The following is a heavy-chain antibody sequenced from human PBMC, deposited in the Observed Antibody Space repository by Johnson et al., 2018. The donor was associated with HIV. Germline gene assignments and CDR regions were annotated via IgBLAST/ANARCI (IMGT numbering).Heavy chain of an antibody. J-gene: IGHJ3*02. CDR3: ASGWGIAASDAFDI. CDR2: ISSSGTTI. Sequence: QVQLVESGGGLVKPGGSLRLSCVASGVIFSDYYMSWIRQAPGQGLEWVSYISSSGTTIYYADSVKGRFTISRDNAKNSLYLQRNSLRAEDTAVYYCASGWGIAASDAFDIWGQGTMVIVSS. V-gene: IGHV3-11*04. CDR1: GVIFSDYY. D-gene: IGHD6-13*01.